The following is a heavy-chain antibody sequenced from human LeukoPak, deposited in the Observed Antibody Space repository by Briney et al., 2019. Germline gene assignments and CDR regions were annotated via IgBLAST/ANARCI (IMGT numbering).Heavy chain of an antibody. Sequence: SETLSLTCTVSGYSISSDYYWGWIRQPPGKGLEWIGYIYHSGSTYYNPSLKSRVTISVDTSKNQFSLKLSSVTAADTAVYYCAKSSWSLFDPWGQGTLVTVSS. CDR3: AKSSWSLFDP. J-gene: IGHJ5*02. CDR2: IYHSGST. CDR1: GYSISSDYY. V-gene: IGHV4-38-2*02. D-gene: IGHD3-10*01.